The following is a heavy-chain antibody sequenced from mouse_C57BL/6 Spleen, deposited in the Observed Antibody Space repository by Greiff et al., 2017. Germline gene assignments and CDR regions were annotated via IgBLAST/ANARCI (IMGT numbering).Heavy chain of an antibody. D-gene: IGHD4-1*01. Sequence: EVHLVESGGGLVKPGGSLKLSCAASGFTFSSYAMSWVRQTPEKRLEWVATISDGGSYTYYPDNVKGRFTISRDNAKNNLYLQMSHLKSEDTAMYYCARDTGTYYYAMDYWGQGTSVTVSS. CDR1: GFTFSSYA. CDR3: ARDTGTYYYAMDY. CDR2: ISDGGSYT. J-gene: IGHJ4*01. V-gene: IGHV5-4*01.